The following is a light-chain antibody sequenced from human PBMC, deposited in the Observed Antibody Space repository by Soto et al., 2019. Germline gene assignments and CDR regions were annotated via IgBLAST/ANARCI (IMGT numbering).Light chain of an antibody. J-gene: IGKJ2*01. CDR1: QSIASY. Sequence: DIPMTQSPSSLSASVGDRVTITCRANQSIASYVNWYQQKPGRAPKLLIYATSSLQSGVPSRFSGSGSGTDVTLNIRSLQPEDFATYYCQQSYTTPYTFGQGTKLEIE. CDR3: QQSYTTPYT. CDR2: ATS. V-gene: IGKV1-39*01.